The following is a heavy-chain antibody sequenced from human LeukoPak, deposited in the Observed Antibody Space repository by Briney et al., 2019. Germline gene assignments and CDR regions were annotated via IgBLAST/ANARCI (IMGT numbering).Heavy chain of an antibody. Sequence: GGSLRLSCAASGFSFSIYGMHWVRQAPGKGLEWVAVAYGDGNSQYYADSVKGRFTISKDNSKNTLYLQMNSLRAEDTAVYYCATGGQQHYDHWGQGTLVTVSS. V-gene: IGHV3-33*01. D-gene: IGHD3-22*01. CDR3: ATGGQQHYDH. J-gene: IGHJ4*02. CDR2: AYGDGNSQ. CDR1: GFSFSIYG.